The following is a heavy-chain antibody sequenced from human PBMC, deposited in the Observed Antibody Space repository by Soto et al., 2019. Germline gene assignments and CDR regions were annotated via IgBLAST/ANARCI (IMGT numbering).Heavy chain of an antibody. CDR3: ARSTYYYDSSGYAGYYGMDV. J-gene: IGHJ6*02. D-gene: IGHD3-22*01. CDR1: WFSLRTCGMG. V-gene: IGHV2-70*20. CDR2: IDWDDDK. Sequence: SGPTLVKPTQTLTLTCTFSWFSLRTCGMGVNWVRQPPGEGLEWLALIDWDDDKYYSTSLKTRLTISKDTSKNQVVLTMTNMDPVDTATYYCARSTYYYDSSGYAGYYGMDVWGQGTTVTVSS.